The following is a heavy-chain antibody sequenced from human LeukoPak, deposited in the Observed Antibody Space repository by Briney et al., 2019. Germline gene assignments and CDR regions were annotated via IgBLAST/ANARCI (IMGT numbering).Heavy chain of an antibody. Sequence: PGGSLRLSCAASGFTFSSYSMNWVRQAPGKGLEWVSYISYSSSTIYYADSVKGRFTISRDNAKNSLYLQMNSLRAEDTAVYYCARDLLGWELHYFDYWGQGTLVTVSS. CDR1: GFTFSSYS. CDR2: ISYSSSTI. J-gene: IGHJ4*02. D-gene: IGHD1-26*01. CDR3: ARDLLGWELHYFDY. V-gene: IGHV3-48*04.